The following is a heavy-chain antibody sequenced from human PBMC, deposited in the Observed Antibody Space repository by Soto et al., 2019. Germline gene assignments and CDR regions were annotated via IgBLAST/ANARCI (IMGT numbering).Heavy chain of an antibody. J-gene: IGHJ3*02. CDR1: GGSFSAYH. V-gene: IGHV4-34*01. CDR2: ISHSGST. Sequence: QVQLQQWGAGLLKPSETLSLTCAVSGGSFSAYHWTWIRQTPGTGLEWIGEISHSGSTNYRPSLKSRVTISAGPSKKQFSLNLTSMTAADSGVYYCARGECSSNYCFTRWALDIWGQGTVVTVSS. CDR3: ARGECSSNYCFTRWALDI. D-gene: IGHD2-2*01.